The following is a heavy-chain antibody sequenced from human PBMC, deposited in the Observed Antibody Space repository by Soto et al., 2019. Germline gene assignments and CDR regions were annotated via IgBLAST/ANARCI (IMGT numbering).Heavy chain of an antibody. D-gene: IGHD3-10*01. CDR2: ISSSGNTM. V-gene: IGHV3-48*03. Sequence: EVRLVESGGGLVQPGMSLRLSCTASGFTLSGYEMNWVRQAPGKGLEWVSYISSSGNTMYYADSVKGLFTISRDSARNSLFLQMDSLRAEDTAVYYCARTGGSGISYYYFAMDVWGQGTTVTVSS. CDR3: ARTGGSGISYYYFAMDV. CDR1: GFTLSGYE. J-gene: IGHJ6*02.